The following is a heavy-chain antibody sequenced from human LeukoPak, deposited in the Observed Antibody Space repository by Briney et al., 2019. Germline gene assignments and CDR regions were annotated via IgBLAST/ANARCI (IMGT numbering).Heavy chain of an antibody. D-gene: IGHD6-19*01. Sequence: GASVKVSCKASGYGFTTHDINWVRQSTGQGLEWMGWMNPNSGKSGYAQKFQGRVTMTRDTSIGTAYMELSRLRSDDTAVYYCAREKRVAGSRGGFDPWGQGTLVTVSS. CDR2: MNPNSGKS. V-gene: IGHV1-8*01. J-gene: IGHJ5*02. CDR1: GYGFTTHD. CDR3: AREKRVAGSRGGFDP.